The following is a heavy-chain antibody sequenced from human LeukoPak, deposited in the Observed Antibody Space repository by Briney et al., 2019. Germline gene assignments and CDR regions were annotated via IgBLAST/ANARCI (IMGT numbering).Heavy chain of an antibody. V-gene: IGHV4-59*08. CDR1: GGSISSYY. CDR2: IYYSGST. CDR3: ARLTASFDY. J-gene: IGHJ4*02. Sequence: AETLSLTCTVSGGSISSYYWSWIRQPPGKGLEWIGYIYYSGSTNYNPSLKSRVTISVDTSKNQFSLKLSSVTAADTAVYYCARLTASFDYWGQGTLVTVSS. D-gene: IGHD5-18*01.